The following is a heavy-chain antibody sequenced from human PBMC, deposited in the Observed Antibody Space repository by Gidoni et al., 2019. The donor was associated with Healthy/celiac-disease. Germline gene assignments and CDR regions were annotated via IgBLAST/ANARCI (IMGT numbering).Heavy chain of an antibody. D-gene: IGHD5-18*01. CDR2: ISGSGGST. V-gene: IGHV3-23*01. J-gene: IGHJ4*02. CDR1: GFTFSSYA. CDR3: AKVMDTAMVTSV. Sequence: EVQLLESGGGLVQPGGSLRLSCAASGFTFSSYAMSWVRQAPGKGLEWVSAISGSGGSTYNADSVKGRFTISRDNYKNTLYLQMNSLRAEDTAVYYCAKVMDTAMVTSVWGQGTLVTVSS.